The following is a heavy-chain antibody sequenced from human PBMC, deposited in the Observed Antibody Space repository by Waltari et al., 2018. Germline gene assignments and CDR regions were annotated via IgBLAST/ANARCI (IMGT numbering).Heavy chain of an antibody. V-gene: IGHV4-61*02. D-gene: IGHD3-9*01. CDR2: IFTSGST. J-gene: IGHJ6*02. CDR1: GGSISSGSVY. Sequence: QESGPGLVRPSQTLSLTCTVSGGSISSGSVYWTWIRQPAGKGLEWVGHIFTSGSTKYNPSLKSRVSVSLDTSENQFSLRLSSVTAADTAVYYCARDEARYYDIMTGGGYYGLDVWGQGTTVTVSS. CDR3: ARDEARYYDIMTGGGYYGLDV.